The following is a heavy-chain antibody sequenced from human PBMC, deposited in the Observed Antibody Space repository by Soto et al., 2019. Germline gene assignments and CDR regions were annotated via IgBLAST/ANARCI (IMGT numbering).Heavy chain of an antibody. CDR2: ISWNSNII. CDR1: GFTLDAYA. CDR3: AKGGPDGFCSGGRCYFDY. J-gene: IGHJ4*02. D-gene: IGHD2-15*01. Sequence: GGSLRLSCAASGFTLDAYAMHWVRRVPVKGLEWVSSISWNSNIIGYADSVKGRFTISRDNAKNSLYLQMNSLRPEDTALYYCAKGGPDGFCSGGRCYFDYWGQGT. V-gene: IGHV3-9*01.